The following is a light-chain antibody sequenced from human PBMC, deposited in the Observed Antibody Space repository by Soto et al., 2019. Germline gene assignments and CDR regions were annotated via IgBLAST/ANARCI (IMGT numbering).Light chain of an antibody. V-gene: IGKV2-28*01. CDR1: QSLLHSNGYNY. Sequence: DIVMTQSPLSLPVTPGEPASISCRSSQSLLHSNGYNYLDWYLPKPGQSPQLLIALGSNRASGVPDGLSGSGSGTDFTLKISRVEAEDVGVYYCMQALQGYTFGQGTKLEIK. CDR3: MQALQGYT. J-gene: IGKJ2*01. CDR2: LGS.